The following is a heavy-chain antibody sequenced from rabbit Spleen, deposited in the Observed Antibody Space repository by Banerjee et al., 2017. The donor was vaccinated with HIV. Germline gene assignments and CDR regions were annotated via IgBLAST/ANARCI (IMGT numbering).Heavy chain of an antibody. J-gene: IGHJ4*01. D-gene: IGHD1-1*01. V-gene: IGHV1S45*01. CDR1: GFSFSSSYD. CDR3: TRDDGSGHYIDGYFNL. Sequence: QEQLVESGGGLVQPEGSLTLTCTASGFSFSSSYDMCWVHQAPGKGLEWIGFIYTGNGKNYYASWAKGRFTISKTSSTTVTLQVTSLTAADTATYFCTRDDGSGHYIDGYFNLWGQGTLVTVS. CDR2: IYTGNGKN.